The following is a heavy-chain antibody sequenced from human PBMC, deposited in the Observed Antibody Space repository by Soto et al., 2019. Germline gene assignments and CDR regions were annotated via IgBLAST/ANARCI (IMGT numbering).Heavy chain of an antibody. CDR1: GYSFTNND. Sequence: QVQLVQSGAEVREPGASVKDSCKASGYSFTNNDVTWVRQATGQGLEWMGWMNPGSGDTGYAQKFQGRVTMTRDISIATAYMELSSLRSDDTAIYYCARMATFGSLNWFDPWGQGTLVTVSS. D-gene: IGHD3-16*01. CDR3: ARMATFGSLNWFDP. CDR2: MNPGSGDT. V-gene: IGHV1-8*01. J-gene: IGHJ5*02.